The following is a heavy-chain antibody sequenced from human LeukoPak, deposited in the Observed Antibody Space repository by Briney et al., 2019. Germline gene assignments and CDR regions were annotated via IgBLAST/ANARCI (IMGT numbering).Heavy chain of an antibody. J-gene: IGHJ4*02. V-gene: IGHV3-64*01. D-gene: IGHD1-7*01. CDR1: GFPFSGYA. Sequence: GGSLRLSCAASGFPFSGYAMYWVRQAPGKGLEFVSGIHGNGGNTLYANSVKGRFTISRDNSKNTLYLQMGSLRGEDMAVYYCARAQTGATSYYFDDWGKGTLVTVSS. CDR2: IHGNGGNT. CDR3: ARAQTGATSYYFDD.